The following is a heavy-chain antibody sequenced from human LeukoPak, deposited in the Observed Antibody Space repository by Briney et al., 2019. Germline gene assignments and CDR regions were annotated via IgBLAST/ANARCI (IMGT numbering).Heavy chain of an antibody. D-gene: IGHD2-21*01. CDR2: INAGNGNT. V-gene: IGHV1-3*01. CDR1: GYTFTSYA. Sequence: ASVKVSCKASGYTFTSYAMHWVRQAPGQRLEWMGWINAGNGNTKYSQKFQGRVTITRDTSASTAYMELSSLRSEDTAVYYCARDTILWWGPRWYFDLWGRGTLVTVSS. CDR3: ARDTILWWGPRWYFDL. J-gene: IGHJ2*01.